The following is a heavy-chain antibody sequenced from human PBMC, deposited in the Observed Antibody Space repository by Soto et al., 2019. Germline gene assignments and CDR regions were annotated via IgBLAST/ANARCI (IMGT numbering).Heavy chain of an antibody. J-gene: IGHJ4*02. CDR3: ARNAPHGGGVAY. CDR2: IYYNGNT. V-gene: IGHV4-30-4*01. Sequence: QTIAVTWRVGEGSSGSRADYWSWIRQRQGKGLEWIGYIYYNGNTHYNPSLKSRVTISLDTSKHHFSLKLSSGTAADTALYYCARNAPHGGGVAYWGKGTLDTVFS. CDR1: EGSSGSRADY. D-gene: IGHD2-8*01.